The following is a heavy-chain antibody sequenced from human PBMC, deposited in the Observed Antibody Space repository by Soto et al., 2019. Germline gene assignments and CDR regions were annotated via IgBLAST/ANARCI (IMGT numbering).Heavy chain of an antibody. CDR1: GGSFSGYY. CDR2: INHSGST. J-gene: IGHJ4*02. Sequence: PSETLSLTCAVYGGSFSGYYWSWIRQPPGKGLEWIGEINHSGSTNYNPSLKSRVTISVDTSKNQFSLKLSSVTAADTAVYYCARFWVVPAAMLDYWGQGTLVTVSS. V-gene: IGHV4-34*01. D-gene: IGHD2-2*01. CDR3: ARFWVVPAAMLDY.